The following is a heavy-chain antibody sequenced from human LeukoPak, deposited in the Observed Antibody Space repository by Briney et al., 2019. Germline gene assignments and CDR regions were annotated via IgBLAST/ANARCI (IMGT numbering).Heavy chain of an antibody. D-gene: IGHD1-26*01. CDR3: ARKGGRWELDY. CDR1: GFTFNNYG. V-gene: IGHV3-21*01. Sequence: GRSLRLSCVASGFTFNNYGMHWVRQAPGKGLEWVSSISSSSSYIYYADSVKGRFTISRDNAKNSLYLQMNSLRAEDTAVYYCARKGGRWELDYWGQGTLVTVSS. CDR2: ISSSSSYI. J-gene: IGHJ4*02.